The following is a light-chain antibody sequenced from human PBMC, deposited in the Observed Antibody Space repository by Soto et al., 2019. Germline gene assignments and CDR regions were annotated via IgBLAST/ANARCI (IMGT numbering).Light chain of an antibody. J-gene: IGLJ2*01. CDR1: SGTVVTNY. CDR3: QSSDSRNHVV. V-gene: IGLV6-57*02. CDR2: EAN. Sequence: NFMLTQPHSVSESPGKTVTISCTGSSGTVVTNYVQWYQQRPGSAPTTVIYEANQRPSGVPDRFSGSIDRSSNSASLTISGLKTEDEADYYCQSSDSRNHVVFGGGTKLTVL.